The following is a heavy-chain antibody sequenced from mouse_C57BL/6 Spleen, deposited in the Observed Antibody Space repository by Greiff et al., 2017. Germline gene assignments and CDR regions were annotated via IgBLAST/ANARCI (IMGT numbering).Heavy chain of an antibody. J-gene: IGHJ2*01. V-gene: IGHV1-82*01. CDR1: GYAFSSSW. D-gene: IGHD1-1*01. CDR2: IYPGDGDT. Sequence: QVQLQQSGPELVKPGASVKISCTASGYAFSSSWMNWVKQRPGKGLEWIGRIYPGDGDTNYNGKFKGKATLTADKSSSTACMQLSSLASEDSAVYFCARVTGRSGYWGQGTTLTVSA. CDR3: ARVTGRSGY.